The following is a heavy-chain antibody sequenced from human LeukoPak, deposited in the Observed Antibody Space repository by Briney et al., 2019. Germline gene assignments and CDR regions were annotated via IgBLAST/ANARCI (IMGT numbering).Heavy chain of an antibody. CDR3: AREYCSSTSCYYPWFDP. Sequence: ASVKVSCKASGGTFSSYAISWVRQAPGQGLEWMGGIIPIFGTANYAQKFQGRVTITTDESTSTAYMELSSLRPEDTAVYYCAREYCSSTSCYYPWFDPWGQGTLVTVSS. J-gene: IGHJ5*02. D-gene: IGHD2-2*01. V-gene: IGHV1-69*05. CDR1: GGTFSSYA. CDR2: IIPIFGTA.